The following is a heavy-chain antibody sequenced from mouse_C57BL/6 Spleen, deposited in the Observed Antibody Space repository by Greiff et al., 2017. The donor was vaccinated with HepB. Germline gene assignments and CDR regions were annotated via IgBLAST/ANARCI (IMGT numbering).Heavy chain of an antibody. J-gene: IGHJ4*01. CDR3: ARRGIDYYAMDY. CDR1: GYTFTSYW. Sequence: QVHVKQSGAELVKPGASVKLSCKASGYTFTSYWMQWVKQRPGQGLEWIGEIDPSDSYTNYNQKFKGKATLTVDTSSSTAYMQLSSLTSEDSAVYYCARRGIDYYAMDYWGQGTSVTVSS. CDR2: IDPSDSYT. V-gene: IGHV1-50*01.